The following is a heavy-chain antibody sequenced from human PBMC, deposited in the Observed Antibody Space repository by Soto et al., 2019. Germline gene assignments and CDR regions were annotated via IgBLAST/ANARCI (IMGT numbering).Heavy chain of an antibody. Sequence: QVQLQESGPGLVKPSVTLSLTCVVSGGSIDTMDWWTWVRQPPGKGLQWIGEIYHTGYTNFNPSHQSRVRISIDDSRTSSSLNLDSVTAGDTAVYYCAARRDAGPVWGPGMLVTVSS. V-gene: IGHV4-4*02. D-gene: IGHD2-8*01. CDR1: GGSIDTMDW. J-gene: IGHJ4*01. CDR3: AARRDAGPV. CDR2: IYHTGYT.